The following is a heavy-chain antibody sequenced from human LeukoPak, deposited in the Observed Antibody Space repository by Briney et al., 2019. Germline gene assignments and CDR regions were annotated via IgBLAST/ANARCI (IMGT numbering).Heavy chain of an antibody. CDR1: GYSFTRYH. Sequence: GASVKVSCKAFGYSFTRYHLHWVRQAPTQGLEWMGWVNPKTGGTNYARKFQGRVTMTRDTSINTVNMELSRLTSDDTAVYYCAREFSSKLEWLAYVTGDDAFDVWGQGTMITVS. CDR3: AREFSSKLEWLAYVTGDDAFDV. CDR2: VNPKTGGT. V-gene: IGHV1-2*02. J-gene: IGHJ3*01. D-gene: IGHD3-3*01.